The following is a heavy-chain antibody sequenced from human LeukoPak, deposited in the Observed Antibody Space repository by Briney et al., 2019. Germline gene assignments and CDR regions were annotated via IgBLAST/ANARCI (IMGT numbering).Heavy chain of an antibody. D-gene: IGHD3-10*01. CDR2: MSYDGRYR. CDR1: GFTFDFYA. V-gene: IGHV3-30*03. J-gene: IGHJ4*01. Sequence: GGSLRLSCTTSGFTFDFYAMHWVRQAPGKGLEWVAVMSYDGRYRYYADSAKGRFTISRDNSKRTLYLEMSSLRPEDTALYYCARSELYYGSESYYHLDYWGRGTLVTVSS. CDR3: ARSELYYGSESYYHLDY.